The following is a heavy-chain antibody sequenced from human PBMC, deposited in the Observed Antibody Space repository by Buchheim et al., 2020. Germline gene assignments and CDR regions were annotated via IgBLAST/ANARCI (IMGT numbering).Heavy chain of an antibody. CDR1: GFTFSSYA. V-gene: IGHV3-30-3*01. CDR2: ISYDGSNK. D-gene: IGHD2-2*01. Sequence: QVQLVESGGGVVQPGRSLRLSCAASGFTFSSYAMHWVRQAPGKGLEWVAVISYDGSNKYYADSVKGRFTISRDNSKNTLYLQMNSRRAEDTAVYYCAREGGYCSSTSCYASDYYYYYGMDVWGQGTT. J-gene: IGHJ6*02. CDR3: AREGGYCSSTSCYASDYYYYYGMDV.